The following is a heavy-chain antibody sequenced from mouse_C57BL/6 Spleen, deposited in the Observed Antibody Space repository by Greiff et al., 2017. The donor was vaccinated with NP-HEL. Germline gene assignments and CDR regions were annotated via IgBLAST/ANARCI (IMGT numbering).Heavy chain of an antibody. CDR1: GFTFSSYG. J-gene: IGHJ4*01. Sequence: EVKLVESGGDFVKPGGSLKLSCAASGFTFSSYGMSWVRQTPDQRLEWVATISSGGSYTYYPDSVKGRFTISRDTAKNTLYLQMSSLKSEDTAMDYCARQGLLEGAMGYWGQGTSVTVSS. CDR2: ISSGGSYT. D-gene: IGHD2-14*01. V-gene: IGHV5-6*02. CDR3: ARQGLLEGAMGY.